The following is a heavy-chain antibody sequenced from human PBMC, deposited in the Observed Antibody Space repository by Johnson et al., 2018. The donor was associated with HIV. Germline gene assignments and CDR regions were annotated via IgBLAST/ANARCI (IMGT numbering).Heavy chain of an antibody. J-gene: IGHJ3*02. Sequence: QVQLVESGGGVVQPGASLRLSCAASVFMFSNYGMYWVRQAPGKGLAWVSFIRFDGSDQYYADSVEGRFSISRDNSKNTLFLQMNSLRAEDTAVYYCAKVSSWYFLRAFDIWGQGTMVTVSS. V-gene: IGHV3-30*02. CDR2: IRFDGSDQ. CDR1: VFMFSNYG. D-gene: IGHD6-13*01. CDR3: AKVSSWYFLRAFDI.